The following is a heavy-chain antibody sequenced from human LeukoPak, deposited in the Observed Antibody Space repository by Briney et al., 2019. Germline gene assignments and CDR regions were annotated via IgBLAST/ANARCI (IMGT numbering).Heavy chain of an antibody. Sequence: GGSLRLSCAASGFTVSSNYMSWVRQAPGKGLEWVSVIYSGGSTYYADSVKGRFTISGDNSKNTLYLQMNSRRAEDTAVYDCASEAKNYYGSGSYYTDYWGQGTLVTVSS. CDR3: ASEAKNYYGSGSYYTDY. CDR1: GFTVSSNY. V-gene: IGHV3-66*01. D-gene: IGHD3-10*01. CDR2: IYSGGST. J-gene: IGHJ4*02.